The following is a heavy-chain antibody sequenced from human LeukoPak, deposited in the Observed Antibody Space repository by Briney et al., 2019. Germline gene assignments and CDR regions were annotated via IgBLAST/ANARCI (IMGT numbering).Heavy chain of an antibody. J-gene: IGHJ4*02. D-gene: IGHD2-2*02. CDR1: GGSISSGDYS. CDR2: IYYSGST. Sequence: SQTLSLTCTVSGGSISSGDYSWSWLRQPPGKGLEWIGYIYYSGSTYYNPSLKSRVTISVDTSKNQFSLKLSSVTAADTAVYYCASSTVPAAIPYFDYWGQGTLVTVSS. CDR3: ASSTVPAAIPYFDY. V-gene: IGHV4-30-4*08.